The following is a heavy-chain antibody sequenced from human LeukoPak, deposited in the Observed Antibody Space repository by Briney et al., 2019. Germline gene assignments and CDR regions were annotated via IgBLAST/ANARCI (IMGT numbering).Heavy chain of an antibody. Sequence: ASVKVSCKASGYTFTSYYMHWMRQAPGQGLEWMGIINPSGGSTSYAQKFQGRVTMTRDTSTSTVYMELSSLRSEDTAVYYCARGEPGIDREVVVTAIGWFDPWGQGTLVTVSS. CDR3: ARGEPGIDREVVVTAIGWFDP. J-gene: IGHJ5*02. V-gene: IGHV1-46*01. D-gene: IGHD2-21*02. CDR2: INPSGGST. CDR1: GYTFTSYY.